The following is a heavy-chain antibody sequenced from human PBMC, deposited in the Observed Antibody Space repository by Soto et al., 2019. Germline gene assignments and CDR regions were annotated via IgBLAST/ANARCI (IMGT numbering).Heavy chain of an antibody. V-gene: IGHV4-34*01. Sequence: SETLSLTCAVYGGSFSGYYWSWIRQPPGKGLEWIGEINHSGSTNYNPSLKSRVTISVDTSKNQFSLKLSSVTAADTAVYYCARGRYSGYGARINYGMDVCGQGTTVTVS. J-gene: IGHJ6*02. CDR2: INHSGST. CDR1: GGSFSGYY. CDR3: ARGRYSGYGARINYGMDV. D-gene: IGHD5-12*01.